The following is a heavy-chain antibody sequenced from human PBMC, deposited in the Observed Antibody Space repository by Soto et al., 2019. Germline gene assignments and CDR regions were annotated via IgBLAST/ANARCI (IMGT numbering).Heavy chain of an antibody. CDR2: ISGSGGST. D-gene: IGHD3-22*01. Sequence: EVQLLESGGGLVQPGGSLRLSCAASGFTFSSYAMSWVRQAPGKGLEWVSAISGSGGSTYYADSVKGRFTISRDNSKNTLYLQMNSLSAEDTAVYYCAKGRVAVGTMIVVVKDFFDYWGQVTLVTVSS. CDR3: AKGRVAVGTMIVVVKDFFDY. V-gene: IGHV3-23*01. CDR1: GFTFSSYA. J-gene: IGHJ4*02.